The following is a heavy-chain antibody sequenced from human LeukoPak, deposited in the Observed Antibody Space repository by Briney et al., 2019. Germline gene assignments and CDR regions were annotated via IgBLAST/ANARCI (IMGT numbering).Heavy chain of an antibody. CDR1: GGSISSYY. J-gene: IGHJ6*04. V-gene: IGHV4-59*01. Sequence: LETLSLTCTVSGGSISSYYWSWIRQPPGKGLEWIGYIYYSGSTNYNPSLKSRVTISVDTSKNQFSLKLSSVTAADTAVYYCARDRVDCSSTSCYGVGYYYYGMDVWGKGTTVTVSS. CDR2: IYYSGST. D-gene: IGHD2-2*01. CDR3: ARDRVDCSSTSCYGVGYYYYGMDV.